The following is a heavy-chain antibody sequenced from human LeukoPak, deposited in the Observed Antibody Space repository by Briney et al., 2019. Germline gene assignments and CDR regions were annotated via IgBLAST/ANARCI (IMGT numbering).Heavy chain of an antibody. CDR2: IDPSDSHT. J-gene: IGHJ4*02. CDR1: GYSFTSYW. Sequence: GESLKISCKGSGYSFTSYWIIWVRQMPGKGLEWMGKIDPSDSHTNYSPSFQGHVTISVDRSSSTAYLQWSSLKASDTAMYYCARGWDSSGWYEIGYWGQGTLVTVSS. CDR3: ARGWDSSGWYEIGY. D-gene: IGHD6-19*01. V-gene: IGHV5-10-1*01.